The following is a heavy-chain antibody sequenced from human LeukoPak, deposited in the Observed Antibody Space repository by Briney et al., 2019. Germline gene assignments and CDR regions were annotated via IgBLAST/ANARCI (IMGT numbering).Heavy chain of an antibody. D-gene: IGHD6-19*01. Sequence: GASVKVSCKVSGYTPTELSMHWVRQAPGKGLEWMGGFDPEDGETIYAQKFQGRVTMTRNTSISTAYMELSSLRSEDTAVYYCARALEYSSGSNWFDPWGQGTLVTVSS. J-gene: IGHJ5*02. CDR2: FDPEDGET. CDR1: GYTPTELS. CDR3: ARALEYSSGSNWFDP. V-gene: IGHV1-24*01.